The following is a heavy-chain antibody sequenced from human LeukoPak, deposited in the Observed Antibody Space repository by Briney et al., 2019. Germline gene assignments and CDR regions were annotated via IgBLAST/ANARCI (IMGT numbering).Heavy chain of an antibody. D-gene: IGHD1-1*01. V-gene: IGHV4-38-2*01. CDR1: GDSISIADY. CDR2: IFRSGSP. J-gene: IGHJ4*02. CDR3: ARYDSRGSGSTQLEY. Sequence: PSETLSLTCAVSGDSISIADYWGWIRQRPGKGLEWIGRIFRSGSPPYNPSLMRRLTTSRDTSKNQFSLQLASVPAADTAVYYCARYDSRGSGSTQLEYWGQGIMVTISS.